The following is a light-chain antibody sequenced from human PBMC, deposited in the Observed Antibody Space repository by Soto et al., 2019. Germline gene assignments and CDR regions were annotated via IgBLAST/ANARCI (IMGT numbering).Light chain of an antibody. Sequence: QSVLTQPPSASGTPGQRVTISCSGSYSNIGGKTVNWYQQLPGAAPRLLIYSDNQRPSGVPDRFSGSKSATSASLAISGLQSDDEANYYCAAWDDSRNGPVVFGGGTKVTVL. J-gene: IGLJ2*01. CDR1: YSNIGGKT. V-gene: IGLV1-44*01. CDR2: SDN. CDR3: AAWDDSRNGPVV.